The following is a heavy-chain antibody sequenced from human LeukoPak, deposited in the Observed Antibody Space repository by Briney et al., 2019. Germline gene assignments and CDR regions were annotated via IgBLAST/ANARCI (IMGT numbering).Heavy chain of an antibody. Sequence: PGGSLRLSCAASGLTFSNNAMTWVGQAPGKGLEWGSSISGSGGDTYYADSVQGRFAISRDNSRTTLYLQMNSLRAEDTAIYYCASVFDSVVVGLYNWLDSWGQGTLVTVSS. D-gene: IGHD2-15*01. CDR1: GLTFSNNA. CDR2: ISGSGGDT. J-gene: IGHJ5*01. CDR3: ASVFDSVVVGLYNWLDS. V-gene: IGHV3-23*01.